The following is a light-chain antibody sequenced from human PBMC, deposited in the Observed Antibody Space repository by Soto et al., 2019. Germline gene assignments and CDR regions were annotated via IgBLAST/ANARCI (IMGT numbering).Light chain of an antibody. CDR3: QQYADNPT. CDR1: QTIDRW. J-gene: IGKJ1*01. V-gene: IGKV1-5*01. CDR2: DAA. Sequence: DIQLTQSPSTLSASIGDRVVITCRASQTIDRWLAWSQQRPGLAPKLLIYDAATLESGVPSRFSGSGSETEFTRSISSLKPYDFATYHCQQYADNPTFGQGTTVEVK.